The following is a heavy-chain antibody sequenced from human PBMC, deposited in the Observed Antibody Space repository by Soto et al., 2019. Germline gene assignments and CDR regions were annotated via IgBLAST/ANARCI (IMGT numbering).Heavy chain of an antibody. D-gene: IGHD1-1*01. CDR1: GFTFDAYG. Sequence: QVQLVESGGGVVQPGGSLRLSCAASGFTFDAYGFHWVRQAPGKGLEWVAVVWSNGNLKYYADSVKGRFNISRDSSKSALHLQMNSLRADDTAVYYCARIQLDTIMALDYWGQGTLVTVSS. J-gene: IGHJ4*02. V-gene: IGHV3-33*01. CDR2: VWSNGNLK. CDR3: ARIQLDTIMALDY.